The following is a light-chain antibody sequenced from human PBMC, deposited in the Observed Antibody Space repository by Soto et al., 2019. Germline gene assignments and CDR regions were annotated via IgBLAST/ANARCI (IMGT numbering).Light chain of an antibody. CDR1: SSNIGAGYD. Sequence: QSVLTQPPSVSGAPGQRVTISCTGSSSNIGAGYDVHWYQQLPGTAPKLLIYNNSQRPSGVPDRFSGSKSGTSASLAISGLQSEDEADYYCAAWDDSLNGYVFGTGTKVTVL. V-gene: IGLV1-40*01. CDR3: AAWDDSLNGYV. J-gene: IGLJ1*01. CDR2: NNS.